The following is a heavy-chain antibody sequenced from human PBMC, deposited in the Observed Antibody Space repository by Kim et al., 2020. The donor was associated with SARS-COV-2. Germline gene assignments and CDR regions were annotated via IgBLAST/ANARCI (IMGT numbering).Heavy chain of an antibody. D-gene: IGHD1-26*01. CDR3: ARLASGSLDY. V-gene: IGHV1-3*01. J-gene: IGHJ4*02. CDR2: NT. Sequence: NTKNSQKFQGRVTITRDTSASKAYMEVSSLSSEDTAVYYCARLASGSLDYWGQGTLVTVSS.